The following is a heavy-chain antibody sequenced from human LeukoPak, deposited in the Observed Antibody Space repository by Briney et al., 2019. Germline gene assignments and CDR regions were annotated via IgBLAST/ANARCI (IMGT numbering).Heavy chain of an antibody. J-gene: IGHJ4*02. V-gene: IGHV3-74*01. Sequence: PGGSLRLSCAASGFTFSSYWMQWIRQAPGKGLVWVSRINSDGSSTSYADSVKGRFTISRDNAKNTLYLQMNSLRAEDTAVYYCARGGGSSWEIDYWGQGTLVTVSS. CDR2: INSDGSST. D-gene: IGHD6-13*01. CDR1: GFTFSSYW. CDR3: ARGGGSSWEIDY.